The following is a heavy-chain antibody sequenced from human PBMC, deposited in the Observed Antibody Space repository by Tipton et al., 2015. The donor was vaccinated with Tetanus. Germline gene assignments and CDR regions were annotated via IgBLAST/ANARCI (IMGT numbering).Heavy chain of an antibody. CDR1: GGSVSSGSYY. CDR2: IYYSGST. D-gene: IGHD3-22*01. Sequence: LRLSCTVSGGSVSSGSYYWSWIRQPPGKGLEWIGYIYYSGSTNYNPSLKSRVTISVDTSKNQFSLKLSSVTAADTAVYYCARAEPTYYYDSSGYIFDYWGQGTLVTVSS. V-gene: IGHV4-61*01. CDR3: ARAEPTYYYDSSGYIFDY. J-gene: IGHJ4*02.